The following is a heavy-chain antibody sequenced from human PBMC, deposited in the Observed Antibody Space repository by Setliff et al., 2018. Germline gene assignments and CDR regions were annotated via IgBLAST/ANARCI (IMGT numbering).Heavy chain of an antibody. D-gene: IGHD3-3*02. J-gene: IGHJ4*02. CDR1: GGTFSNYG. CDR3: ARDFNGLALGF. V-gene: IGHV1-46*01. Sequence: ASVKVSCKASGGTFSNYGISWVRQAPGQGLEWMGITNTTGGLTRYAQKFQGRVTMTRDTSISTVYMDLGSLRSDDTAVYYCARDFNGLALGFWGQGTLVTVSS. CDR2: TNTTGGLT.